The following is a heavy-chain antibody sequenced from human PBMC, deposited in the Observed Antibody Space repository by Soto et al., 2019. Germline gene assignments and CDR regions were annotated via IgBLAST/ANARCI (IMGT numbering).Heavy chain of an antibody. Sequence: QVQLVQSGAEVKKPGSSVKVSCKASGGTFSTYTINWVRQAPGQGLEWMGGIIPMFGTANYAQKFQGRVTITADESTSTAYMELSSLRSEDTAVYYWARRCCISTSCHDYGMDVWGQGTTVTVSS. J-gene: IGHJ6*02. V-gene: IGHV1-69*12. D-gene: IGHD2-2*01. CDR3: ARRCCISTSCHDYGMDV. CDR1: GGTFSTYT. CDR2: IIPMFGTA.